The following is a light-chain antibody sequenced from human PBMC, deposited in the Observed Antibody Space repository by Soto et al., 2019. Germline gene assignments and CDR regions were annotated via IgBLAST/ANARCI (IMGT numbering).Light chain of an antibody. V-gene: IGKV3-20*01. Sequence: EIVLTQSPGTLSLSPGERATLSCRASQNVGFTYLAWYQQKPGQAPRLLIYAASSRATGIPDRFSGSGSGTDFTLTISSLEPEDFAVYYCQQFDTSPFTFGQGTTVEIK. CDR2: AAS. CDR3: QQFDTSPFT. J-gene: IGKJ2*01. CDR1: QNVGFTY.